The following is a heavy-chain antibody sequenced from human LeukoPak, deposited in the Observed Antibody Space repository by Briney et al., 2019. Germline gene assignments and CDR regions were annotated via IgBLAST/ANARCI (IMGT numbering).Heavy chain of an antibody. CDR3: ARVSVTRVEYFQH. D-gene: IGHD4-11*01. CDR2: INAGNGNT. V-gene: IGHV1-3*01. Sequence: ASVKVSCKASGYTFTSYAMHWVRQAPGQRLERMGWINAGNGNTKYSQKFQGRVTITRDTSASTAYMELSSLRSEDTAVYYCARVSVTRVEYFQHWGQGTLVTVSS. J-gene: IGHJ1*01. CDR1: GYTFTSYA.